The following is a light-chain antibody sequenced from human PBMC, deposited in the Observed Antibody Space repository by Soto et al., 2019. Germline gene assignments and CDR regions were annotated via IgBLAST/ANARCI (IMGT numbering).Light chain of an antibody. CDR2: GAS. Sequence: EIVLTQSPGTLSLSPGERATLSCRASQSVSSSYLAWYQQKPGQAPRLLIYGASSRATGIPDRFSGSGSGTDFTLTISRLEPEDFAVYYCQQYGSSSITFGHGTRLEI. CDR1: QSVSSSY. CDR3: QQYGSSSIT. V-gene: IGKV3-20*01. J-gene: IGKJ5*01.